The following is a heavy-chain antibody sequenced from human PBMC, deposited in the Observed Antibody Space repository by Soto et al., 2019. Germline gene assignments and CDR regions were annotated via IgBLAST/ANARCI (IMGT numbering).Heavy chain of an antibody. V-gene: IGHV4-61*01. D-gene: IGHD3-22*01. CDR3: ARTSDSTINCYYDLDV. CDR2: IYYSGST. CDR1: RGSVSSATYY. Sequence: KPSETLSLTCSVSRGSVSSATYYWNWMRQPPGKPLEWSGYIYYSGSTNYNPSLKSRVTISLDTSSDRFSLRLSSVTAADTAVYYCARTSDSTINCYYDLDVWGPGTTVTVSS. J-gene: IGHJ6*02.